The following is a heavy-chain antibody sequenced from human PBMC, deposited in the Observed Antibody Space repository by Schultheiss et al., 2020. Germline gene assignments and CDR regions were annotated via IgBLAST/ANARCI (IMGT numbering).Heavy chain of an antibody. Sequence: ASVKVSCKASGYTFANYGITWVRQAPGQGLERMGWIRTYNGNTNYAQKLQGRVTMTTDTSTSTAYMELRSLRSDDTAVYYCAREYSYGYIYYGMDVWGQGTTVTVSS. D-gene: IGHD5-18*01. CDR3: AREYSYGYIYYGMDV. J-gene: IGHJ6*02. CDR1: GYTFANYG. CDR2: IRTYNGNT. V-gene: IGHV1-18*01.